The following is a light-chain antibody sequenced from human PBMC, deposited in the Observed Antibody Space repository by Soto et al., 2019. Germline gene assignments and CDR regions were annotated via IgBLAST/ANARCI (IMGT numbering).Light chain of an antibody. J-gene: IGKJ3*01. V-gene: IGKV3-15*01. CDR3: QQYHHWPPKVT. CDR1: QSINTN. Sequence: DIVMTQYPATLSVSPGERATLSCRASQSINTNLAWYQQKPGQAPRLLIYGASTRATVIPARFSGSGSGTEFTLAISGLQADDLAVYYCQQYHHWPPKVTFGPGTRVDI. CDR2: GAS.